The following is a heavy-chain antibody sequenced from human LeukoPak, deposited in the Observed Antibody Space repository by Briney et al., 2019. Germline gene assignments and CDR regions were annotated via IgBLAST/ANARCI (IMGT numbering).Heavy chain of an antibody. CDR1: GGSISSSNYY. CDR3: ARSVYYYYYMDV. Sequence: SETLSLTCTVSGGSISSSNYYWSWIRQPAGKGLEWIGRIYTSGTTNYNPSLKSRVTISIDTSKNQFSLKLSSVTAADTAVYYCARSVYYYYYMDVWGKGTTVTVSS. CDR2: IYTSGTT. J-gene: IGHJ6*03. V-gene: IGHV4-61*02.